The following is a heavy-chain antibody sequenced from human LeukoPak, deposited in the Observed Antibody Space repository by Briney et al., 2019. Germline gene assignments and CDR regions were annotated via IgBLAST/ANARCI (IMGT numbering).Heavy chain of an antibody. CDR2: IYHSGST. Sequence: GPLRLSCAASGFTVGSNYMSWVRQPPGKGLEWIGEIYHSGSTNYTPSLKSRVTISIDKSKNQFSLKLSSVTAADTAVYYCALISRGIAVPGTELWGQGTLVTVSS. D-gene: IGHD6-19*01. CDR1: GFTVGSNY. J-gene: IGHJ4*02. V-gene: IGHV4-4*02. CDR3: ALISRGIAVPGTEL.